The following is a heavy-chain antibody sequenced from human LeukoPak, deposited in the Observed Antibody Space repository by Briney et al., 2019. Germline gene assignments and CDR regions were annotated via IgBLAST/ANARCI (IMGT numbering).Heavy chain of an antibody. CDR2: INAGNGNT. CDR3: ARPPTAGDAFDI. V-gene: IGHV1-3*01. D-gene: IGHD2-21*02. J-gene: IGHJ3*02. Sequence: ASVKVSCRASGYTFTSYAMHWVHQAPGQRLEWTGWINAGNGNTKYSQKFQGRVTITRDTSASTAYMELSSLRSEDTAVYYRARPPTAGDAFDIWGQGTMVTVSS. CDR1: GYTFTSYA.